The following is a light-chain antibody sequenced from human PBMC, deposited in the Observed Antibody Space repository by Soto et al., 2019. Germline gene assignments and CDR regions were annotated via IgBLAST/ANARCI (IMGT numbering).Light chain of an antibody. Sequence: QSALTQPASVSGSPGQSITISCTGTSSDVGGHNSVAWYQHNPGKAPKLMIYDVSNRPSGVSSRFSGSKSGNTASLTISGLQAEDEADYYCSSYTSSSKVVFGGGTQLTVL. V-gene: IGLV2-14*01. CDR2: DVS. J-gene: IGLJ2*01. CDR1: SSDVGGHNS. CDR3: SSYTSSSKVV.